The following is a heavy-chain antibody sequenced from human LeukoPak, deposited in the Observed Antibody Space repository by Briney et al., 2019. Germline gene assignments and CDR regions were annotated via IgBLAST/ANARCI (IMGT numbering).Heavy chain of an antibody. CDR2: INHSGST. Sequence: SKTLSLTCAVYGGSFSGYYWSWIRQPPGKGLEWIGEINHSGSTNYSPSLKSRVTISVDTSKNQFSLKLSSVTAADTAIYYCASLKNSYYFDYWGQGTLVTVSS. D-gene: IGHD2/OR15-2a*01. CDR3: ASLKNSYYFDY. J-gene: IGHJ4*02. CDR1: GGSFSGYY. V-gene: IGHV4-34*01.